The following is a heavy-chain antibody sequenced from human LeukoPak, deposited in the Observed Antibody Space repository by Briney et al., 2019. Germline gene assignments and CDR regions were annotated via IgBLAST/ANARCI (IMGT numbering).Heavy chain of an antibody. Sequence: PSETLSLTCIVSGDSIRSSSYYWGWIRQPPGRGLEWIGSIHYSGSPYYNSSLKSRVTISVETAENQFSLKLSSVTAADTVIYYCARDLYCSGGICNAFDIWGQGTLVTVSS. CDR1: GDSIRSSSYY. CDR3: ARDLYCSGGICNAFDI. J-gene: IGHJ3*02. CDR2: IHYSGSP. V-gene: IGHV4-39*07. D-gene: IGHD2-15*01.